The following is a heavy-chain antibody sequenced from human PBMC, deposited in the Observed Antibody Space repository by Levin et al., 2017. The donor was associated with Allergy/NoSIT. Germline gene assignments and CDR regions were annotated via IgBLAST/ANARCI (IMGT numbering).Heavy chain of an antibody. J-gene: IGHJ5*02. CDR1: GGSISSGGYY. D-gene: IGHD3-16*01. CDR2: IYYSGST. Sequence: PSETLSLTCTVSGGSISSGGYYWSWIRQHPGKGLEWIGYIYYSGSTYYNPSLKSRVTISVDTSKNQFSLKLSSVTAADTAVYYCARDLGGREGWFDPWGQGTLVTVSS. CDR3: ARDLGGREGWFDP. V-gene: IGHV4-31*03.